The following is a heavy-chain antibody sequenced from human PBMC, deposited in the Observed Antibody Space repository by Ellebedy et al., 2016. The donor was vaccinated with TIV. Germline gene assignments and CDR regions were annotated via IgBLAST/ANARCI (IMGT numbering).Heavy chain of an antibody. CDR3: AREAVTRNYYYGMDV. D-gene: IGHD4-17*01. J-gene: IGHJ6*02. Sequence: GESLKISCAASGFTFSNYAMSWVRQAPGKGLEWVSACSRGGTTYYADSVKGRFTISRDNSKNTLYLQMNSLRAEDTGIYYCAREAVTRNYYYGMDVWGQGTTVTVFS. V-gene: IGHV3-23*01. CDR2: CSRGGTT. CDR1: GFTFSNYA.